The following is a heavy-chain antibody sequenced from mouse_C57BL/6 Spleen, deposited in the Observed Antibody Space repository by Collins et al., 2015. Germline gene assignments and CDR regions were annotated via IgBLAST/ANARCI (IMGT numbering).Heavy chain of an antibody. V-gene: IGHV5-9-1*02. CDR3: TRALDAMDY. Sequence: RFTISRDNARNTLYLQMSSLKSEDTAMYYCTRALDAMDYWGQGTSVTVSS. J-gene: IGHJ4*01.